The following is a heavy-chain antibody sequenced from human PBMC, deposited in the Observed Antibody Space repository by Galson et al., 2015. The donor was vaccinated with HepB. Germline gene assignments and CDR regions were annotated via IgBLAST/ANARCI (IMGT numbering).Heavy chain of an antibody. CDR2: ISAANGDT. D-gene: IGHD1-14*01. V-gene: IGHV1-3*01. CDR3: ARNASTGGFDF. J-gene: IGHJ4*02. CDR1: GYTFTTFP. Sequence: SVKVSCKASGYTFTTFPMHWVRQAPGQSLEWMGYISAANGDTKYSQKFQDRVTITSDTSANTAFMELSNLNSEDTAVYYCARNASTGGFDFWGQGALVTVSP.